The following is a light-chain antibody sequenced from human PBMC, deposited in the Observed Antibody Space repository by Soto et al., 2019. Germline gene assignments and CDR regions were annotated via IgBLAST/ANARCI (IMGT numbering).Light chain of an antibody. V-gene: IGKV3-20*01. CDR3: QQYGSSGT. CDR1: QSVTSSF. CDR2: GAS. J-gene: IGKJ1*01. Sequence: EIVLTQSPGTLSVSPGERATLSCRASQSVTSSFVAWYQQEPGQAPRLLIYGASSRATGIPDRFSGSGSGTDFTLTISRLEPEDFAVYYCQQYGSSGTFGQGTKV.